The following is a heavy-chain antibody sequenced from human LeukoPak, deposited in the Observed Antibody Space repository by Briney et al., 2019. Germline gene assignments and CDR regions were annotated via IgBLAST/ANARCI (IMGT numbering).Heavy chain of an antibody. V-gene: IGHV4-39*01. CDR3: ERHPLQSEKLLDFFDY. D-gene: IGHD3-10*01. Sequence: PSETLSLTCTVSGGSISSSSYYWGWIRQPPGKGLEWIGRIYYSGSTYYNPPLKSRVTISVDTSKNQFTLKRSSVTAADRPVFNCERHPLQSEKLLDFFDYWGQGTLVTVSS. J-gene: IGHJ4*02. CDR2: IYYSGST. CDR1: GGSISSSSYY.